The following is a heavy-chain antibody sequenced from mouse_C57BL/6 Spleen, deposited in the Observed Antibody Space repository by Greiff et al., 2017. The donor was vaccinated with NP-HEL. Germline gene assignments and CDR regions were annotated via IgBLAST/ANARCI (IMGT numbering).Heavy chain of an antibody. J-gene: IGHJ3*01. V-gene: IGHV1-53*01. CDR3: ARGENYYDYDGVSFAY. D-gene: IGHD2-4*01. CDR2: INPSNGGT. CDR1: GYTFTSYW. Sequence: QVQLQQPGTELVKPGASVKLSCKASGYTFTSYWMHWVKQRPGQGLEWIGNINPSNGGTNYNEKFKSKATLTVDKSSSTAYMQLSSLTSEDSAVYYCARGENYYDYDGVSFAYWGQGTLVTVSA.